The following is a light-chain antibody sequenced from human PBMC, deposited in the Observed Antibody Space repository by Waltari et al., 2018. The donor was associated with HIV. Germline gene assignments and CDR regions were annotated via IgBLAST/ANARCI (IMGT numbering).Light chain of an antibody. CDR3: RSCAHTLGGGV. CDR2: YVS. V-gene: IGLV1-51*01. J-gene: IGLJ3*02. Sequence: QAVLRQPVSVSAAPGQTVTNPRSRRSSNIGHLYVTGYQHRPGDAPRLLIYYVSKRPSGLPDRFSGSKSGTSATLAITGLQTEDEADYYCRSCAHTLGGGVFGGGTKLTVL. CDR1: SSNIGHLY.